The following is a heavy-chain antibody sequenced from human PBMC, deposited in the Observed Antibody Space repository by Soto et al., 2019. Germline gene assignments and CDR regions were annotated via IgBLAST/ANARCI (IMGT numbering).Heavy chain of an antibody. D-gene: IGHD6-25*01. V-gene: IGHV3-23*01. CDR3: ANLAAELSSGD. CDR1: GFPFSSNA. J-gene: IGHJ4*02. CDR2: ITAGGKT. Sequence: EVQVLESGGGLVQPGGSLSLACATSGFPFSSNAMSWVRQATGKGREGVSTITAGGKTYYADSVEARFTISRDNSKNTLYVKMNSLRAEDTAIYYCANLAAELSSGDWCQGTLVTVSS.